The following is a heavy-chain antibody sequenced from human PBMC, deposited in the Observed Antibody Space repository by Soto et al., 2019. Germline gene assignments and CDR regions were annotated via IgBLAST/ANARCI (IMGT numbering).Heavy chain of an antibody. CDR3: ARDTAMVMGDYYYGMDV. CDR2: ISAYNGNT. V-gene: IGHV1-18*01. Sequence: ASVKVSCKASGYTFTSYGISWVRQAPGQGLEWMGWISAYNGNTNYAQKFQGWVTMTRDTSISTAYMELSRLRSDDTAVYYCARDTAMVMGDYYYGMDVWGQGTTVTVSS. J-gene: IGHJ6*02. CDR1: GYTFTSYG. D-gene: IGHD5-18*01.